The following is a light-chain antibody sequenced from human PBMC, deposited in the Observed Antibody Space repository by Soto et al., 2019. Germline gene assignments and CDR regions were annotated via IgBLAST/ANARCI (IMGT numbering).Light chain of an antibody. CDR2: RNN. CDR1: RSNIGRNY. J-gene: IGLJ7*01. CDR3: AAWDDPLNGQV. Sequence: QSVLTQPPSASGTPGQRVSISCSGRRSNIGRNYVYWYQQLPGTAPKLLIQRNNERPSGVPDRFSGSKSGTSVSLAISGLRSEDEATYYCAAWDDPLNGQVFCGGTQLTVL. V-gene: IGLV1-47*01.